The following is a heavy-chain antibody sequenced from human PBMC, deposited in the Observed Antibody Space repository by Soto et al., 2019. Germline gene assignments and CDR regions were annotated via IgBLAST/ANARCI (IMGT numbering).Heavy chain of an antibody. D-gene: IGHD3-9*01. CDR2: ISYDGSNK. CDR3: AKDWGYNDNSPKRNHNNYFDY. CDR1: GFTFSSYG. V-gene: IGHV3-30*18. J-gene: IGHJ4*02. Sequence: GGSLRLSCAASGFTFSSYGMHWVRQAPGKGLEWVAVISYDGSNKYYADSVKGRFTISRDNSKNTLYLQMNSLRAEDTAVYYCAKDWGYNDNSPKRNHNNYFDYWGQGTLVTVSS.